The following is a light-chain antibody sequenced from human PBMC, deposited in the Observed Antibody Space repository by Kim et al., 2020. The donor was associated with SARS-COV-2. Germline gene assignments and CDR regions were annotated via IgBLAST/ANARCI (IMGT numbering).Light chain of an antibody. Sequence: DIQMTQSPSSLSVSVGDRVNITCQASQDISNYLNWYQQKPGKAPKLLIYDASNLETGVPSRFSGSGSGTDFTFTISSLQPEDIATYYCQQYDNLFTFGGGTKVDIK. CDR1: QDISNY. CDR2: DAS. CDR3: QQYDNLFT. V-gene: IGKV1-33*01. J-gene: IGKJ4*01.